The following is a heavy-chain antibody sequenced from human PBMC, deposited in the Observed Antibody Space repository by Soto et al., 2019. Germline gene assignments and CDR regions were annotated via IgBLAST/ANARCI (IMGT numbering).Heavy chain of an antibody. CDR3: AREERDMVRVVIKEHDAFDI. CDR1: GYTFTSYY. D-gene: IGHD3-10*01. J-gene: IGHJ3*02. CDR2: INPSGGST. V-gene: IGHV1-46*03. Sequence: VKVSCKASGYTFTSYYMHWVRQAPGQGLEWMGIINPSGGSTSYAQKFQGRVTMTRDTSTSTVYMELSSLRSEDTAVYYCAREERDMVRVVIKEHDAFDIWGQGRMVTVSS.